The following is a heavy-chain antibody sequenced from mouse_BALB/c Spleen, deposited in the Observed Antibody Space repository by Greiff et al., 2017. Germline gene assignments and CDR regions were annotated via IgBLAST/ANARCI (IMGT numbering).Heavy chain of an antibody. D-gene: IGHD3-2*01. CDR1: GFTFSSYA. CDR2: ISSGGST. CDR3: ARGLDSSGLYYAMDY. Sequence: EVMLVESGGGLVKPGGSLKLSCAASGFTFSSYAMSWVRQTPEKRLEWVASISSGGSTYYPDSVKGRFTISRDNARNILYLQMSSLRSEDTAMYYCARGLDSSGLYYAMDYWGQGTSVTVSS. J-gene: IGHJ4*01. V-gene: IGHV5-6-5*01.